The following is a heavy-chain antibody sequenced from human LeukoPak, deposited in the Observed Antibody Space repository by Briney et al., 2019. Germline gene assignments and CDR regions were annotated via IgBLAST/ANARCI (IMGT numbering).Heavy chain of an antibody. CDR1: GDSIRTYY. J-gene: IGHJ5*02. V-gene: IGHV4-59*12. Sequence: PSETLSLTCTVSGDSIRTYYWTWIRQPPGKGLEWLGYIFYSGNTNYNPSLKSRVTISVDTSMNQFSLKLSSVTAADTAVYYCARKYYYDPRGWFDPWGQGTLVTVSS. CDR2: IFYSGNT. D-gene: IGHD3-22*01. CDR3: ARKYYYDPRGWFDP.